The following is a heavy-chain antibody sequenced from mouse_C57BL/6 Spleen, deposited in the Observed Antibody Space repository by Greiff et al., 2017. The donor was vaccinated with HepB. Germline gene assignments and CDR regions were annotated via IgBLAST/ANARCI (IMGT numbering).Heavy chain of an antibody. CDR3: SRADYFGSRGY. V-gene: IGHV1-26*01. D-gene: IGHD1-1*01. CDR1: GYTFTDYY. Sequence: EVQLQQSGPELVKPGASVKISCKASGYTFTDYYMNWVKQSHGKSLEWIGEINPNNGGTSYNQKFKGKATLTVDKSSSTAYMALRSLTSEDSAVYYCSRADYFGSRGYWGQGTTLTVSS. J-gene: IGHJ2*01. CDR2: INPNNGGT.